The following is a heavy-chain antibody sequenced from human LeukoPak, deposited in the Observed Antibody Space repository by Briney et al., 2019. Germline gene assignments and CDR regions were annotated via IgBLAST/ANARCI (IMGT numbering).Heavy chain of an antibody. CDR3: ARDVVPAAISYYFDY. Sequence: GGSLRLSCAASGFTFSSYSMNWVRQAPGKGLEWVANIKQDGSEKYYVDSVKGRFTISRDNAKNSLYLQMNSLRAEDTAVYYCARDVVPAAISYYFDYWGQGTLVTVSS. J-gene: IGHJ4*02. D-gene: IGHD2-2*01. CDR1: GFTFSSYS. V-gene: IGHV3-7*01. CDR2: IKQDGSEK.